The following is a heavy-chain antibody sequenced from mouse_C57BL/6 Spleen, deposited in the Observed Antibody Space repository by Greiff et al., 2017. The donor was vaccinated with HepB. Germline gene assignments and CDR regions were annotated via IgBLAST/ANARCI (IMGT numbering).Heavy chain of an antibody. J-gene: IGHJ1*03. CDR3: AKVYYGSSYGYFDV. D-gene: IGHD1-1*01. CDR2: IWRGGST. CDR1: GFSLTSYG. Sequence: QVQLQQSGPGLVQPSQSLSITCTVSGFSLTSYGVHWVRQSPGKGLEWLGVIWRGGSTAYNAAFMSRLSITKDNSKSQVFFKMNSLQADDTAIYYCAKVYYGSSYGYFDVWGTGTTVTVSS. V-gene: IGHV2-5*01.